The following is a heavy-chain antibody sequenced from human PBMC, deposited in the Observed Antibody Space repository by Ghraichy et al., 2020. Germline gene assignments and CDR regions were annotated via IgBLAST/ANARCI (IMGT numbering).Heavy chain of an antibody. CDR2: ISSRSTTI. Sequence: GGSLRLSCAVSGFDFSRHDISWVRQAPGKGLEWVSYISSRSTTIFYADSVKGRFTISRDNAKNSLDLQMNSLRDEDTAVYFCARDLSSPKYGMDVWVQRTTVTVPS. V-gene: IGHV3-48*02. CDR3: ARDLSSPKYGMDV. CDR1: GFDFSRHD. J-gene: IGHJ6*02.